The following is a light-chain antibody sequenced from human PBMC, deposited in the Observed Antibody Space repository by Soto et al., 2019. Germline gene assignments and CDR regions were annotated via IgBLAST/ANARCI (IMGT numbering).Light chain of an antibody. Sequence: EIVITHYPATRSVSPGGRATLSCRASQSSSGTVAWYRHKPGQALRLLIYGASTRATGNPAKFSGSGFGAEFTLTISTLQSEDFAPYYCQKYDSAPQPFGQ. CDR1: QSSSGT. CDR3: QKYDSAPQP. CDR2: GAS. J-gene: IGKJ1*01. V-gene: IGKV3-15*01.